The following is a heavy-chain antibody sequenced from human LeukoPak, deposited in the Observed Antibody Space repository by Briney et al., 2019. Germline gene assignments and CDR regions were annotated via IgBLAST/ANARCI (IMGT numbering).Heavy chain of an antibody. CDR1: GFTFSDYY. CDR3: ARSTIVVVPAAMDH. D-gene: IGHD2-2*01. J-gene: IGHJ4*02. Sequence: GGSLRLSCAASGFTFSDYYMSWIRQAPGKGLEWVSYISSSGSTIYYADSVKGRFTISRDNAENSLYLQMNSLRAEDTAVYYCARSTIVVVPAAMDHWGQGTLVTVSS. V-gene: IGHV3-11*01. CDR2: ISSSGSTI.